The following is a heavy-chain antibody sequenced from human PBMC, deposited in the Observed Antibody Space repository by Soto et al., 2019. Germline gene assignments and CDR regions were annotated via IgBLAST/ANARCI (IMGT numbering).Heavy chain of an antibody. CDR3: ASIDWLLGYYFDY. D-gene: IGHD3-9*01. CDR2: IYYSGST. V-gene: IGHV4-39*01. CDR1: GGSISSSSYY. J-gene: IGHJ4*02. Sequence: SETLSLTCTVSGGSISSSSYYWGWIRQPPGKGLEWIGSIYYSGSTYYNPSLKSRVTISVDTSKNQFSLKLSSVTAADTAVYYCASIDWLLGYYFDYWGQGTLVTVSS.